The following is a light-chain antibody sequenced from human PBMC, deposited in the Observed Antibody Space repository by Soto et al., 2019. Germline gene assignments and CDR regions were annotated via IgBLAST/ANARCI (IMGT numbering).Light chain of an antibody. J-gene: IGKJ2*01. CDR2: DAS. V-gene: IGKV1-5*01. CDR1: QSISSW. Sequence: DIQMTQSPSTLSASVGDRVTITCRASQSISSWLAWYQQKPGKAPNLLIYDASTLQSGVPSRFSGSGSGTEFTLTSSSLQPDDFATYYCQQYNSYSHTFGQGTKLEIK. CDR3: QQYNSYSHT.